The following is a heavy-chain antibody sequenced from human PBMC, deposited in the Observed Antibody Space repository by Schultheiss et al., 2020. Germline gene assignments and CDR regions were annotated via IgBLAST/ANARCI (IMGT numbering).Heavy chain of an antibody. D-gene: IGHD2-15*01. J-gene: IGHJ4*02. CDR1: GFTFSSYG. CDR2: IWYDGSNK. CDR3: ARDGRGDCGGATCYSPFDY. V-gene: IGHV3-33*01. Sequence: GESLKISCAASGFTFSSYGMHWVRQAPGKGLEWVAVIWYDGSNKYYADSVKGRFTISRDNSKNTLYLQMNSLRVEDTTVYYCARDGRGDCGGATCYSPFDYWGQGTLVTVSS.